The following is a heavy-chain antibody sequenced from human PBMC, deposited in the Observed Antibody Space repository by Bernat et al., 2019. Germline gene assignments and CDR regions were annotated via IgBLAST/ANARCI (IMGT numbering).Heavy chain of an antibody. V-gene: IGHV1-46*01. J-gene: IGHJ4*02. CDR1: GYTFTSYA. D-gene: IGHD3-10*01. CDR2: INPSGGST. Sequence: QVQLVQSGAEVKKPGASVKVSCKASGYTFTSYAMHWVRQAPGQGLEWMGIINPSGGSTSYAQKFQGRVTMTRDTSTSTVYMELSRLRSDDTAVYYCARDPYEDSGSYRRAHFDYWGQGTLVTVSS. CDR3: ARDPYEDSGSYRRAHFDY.